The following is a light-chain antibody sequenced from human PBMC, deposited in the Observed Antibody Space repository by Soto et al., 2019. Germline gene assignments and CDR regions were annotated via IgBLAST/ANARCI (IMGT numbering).Light chain of an antibody. J-gene: IGKJ2*01. CDR3: QQYYSYPYT. Sequence: LQTHSPSSLAASTGDRVTVCCRASQGISSYLAWYQQKPGKAPKLLIYAASTLQSGVPSRFSGSGSGTDFTLTISCLQSEDFATYYCQQYYSYPYTFGQATKVDI. CDR1: QGISSY. V-gene: IGKV1-8*01. CDR2: AAS.